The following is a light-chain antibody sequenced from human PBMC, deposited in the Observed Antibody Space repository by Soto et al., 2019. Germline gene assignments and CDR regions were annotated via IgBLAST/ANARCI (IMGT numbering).Light chain of an antibody. CDR3: QQSGSSPRYT. J-gene: IGKJ2*01. CDR1: QSVSSSY. V-gene: IGKV3-20*01. Sequence: EIVLTQSPGTLSLSPGERATLSCRASQSVSSSYLAWYQQKPGQAPRLLIYGASSRATGIPDRFSGSGSGTDFTLTIIRLEPEDYAVYYCQQSGSSPRYTFGQGTKLEIK. CDR2: GAS.